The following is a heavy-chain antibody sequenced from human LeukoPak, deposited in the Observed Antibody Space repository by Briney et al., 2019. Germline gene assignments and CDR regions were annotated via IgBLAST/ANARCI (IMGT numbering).Heavy chain of an antibody. J-gene: IGHJ4*02. CDR2: INHSGST. CDR3: ARGLTVTTTDY. Sequence: SETLSLTCAVYGGSFRGYYWSWIRRPPGKGLEWIGEINHSGSTNYNPSLKSRVTISVDTSKNQFSLKLSSVTAADTAVYYCARGLTVTTTDYWGQGTLVTVSS. V-gene: IGHV4-34*01. D-gene: IGHD4-17*01. CDR1: GGSFRGYY.